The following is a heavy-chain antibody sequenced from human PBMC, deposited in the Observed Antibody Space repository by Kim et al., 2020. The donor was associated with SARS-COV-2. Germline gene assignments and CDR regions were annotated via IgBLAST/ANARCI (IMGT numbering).Heavy chain of an antibody. CDR3: ARDYGSGSFDY. J-gene: IGHJ4*02. V-gene: IGHV4-31*02. Sequence: TYYNTHRKSRVTISVDTSKNQCSLKLSSVTAADTAVYYCARDYGSGSFDYWGQGTLVTVSS. CDR2: T. D-gene: IGHD3-10*01.